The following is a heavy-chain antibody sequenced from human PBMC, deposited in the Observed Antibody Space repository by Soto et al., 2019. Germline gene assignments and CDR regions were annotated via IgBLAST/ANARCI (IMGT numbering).Heavy chain of an antibody. CDR1: GFTFSSYA. CDR3: ARAYEGDYFDY. J-gene: IGHJ4*02. Sequence: QVQLVESGGGVVQPGRSLRLSCAASGFTFSSYAMHWVRQAPGKGLEWVAVISYDGSNKYYADSVKGRFTISRVNSKNTLYLQMNSLRAEDTAVYYCARAYEGDYFDYWGQGTLVTVSS. CDR2: ISYDGSNK. V-gene: IGHV3-30-3*01. D-gene: IGHD3-16*01.